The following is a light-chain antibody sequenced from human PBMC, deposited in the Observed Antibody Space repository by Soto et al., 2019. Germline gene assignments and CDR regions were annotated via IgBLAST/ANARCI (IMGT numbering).Light chain of an antibody. CDR1: SSDAGGYNY. J-gene: IGLJ2*01. CDR2: DVN. Sequence: QSALTQPASVSGSPGQSITISCTGTSSDAGGYNYVSWYQQHPGKAPKLMIYDVNNRPSGVSYRFSGSKSGNTASLTISGLQAEDEADYYCSSYTSSSTLVVFGGGTKLTVL. CDR3: SSYTSSSTLVV. V-gene: IGLV2-14*01.